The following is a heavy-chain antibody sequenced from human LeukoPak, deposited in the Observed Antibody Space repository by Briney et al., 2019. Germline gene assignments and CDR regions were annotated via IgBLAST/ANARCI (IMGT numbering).Heavy chain of an antibody. D-gene: IGHD6-19*01. J-gene: IGHJ4*02. CDR2: ISYDGSNK. CDR3: AKGFWFGSSGLLY. CDR1: GFTFSSYG. V-gene: IGHV3-30*18. Sequence: GGSLRLSCAASGFTFSSYGMHWVRQAPGKGLEWVAVISYDGSNKYYADSVKGRFTISRDNSKNTLYLQMNSLRAEDTAVYYCAKGFWFGSSGLLYWGQGTLVTVSS.